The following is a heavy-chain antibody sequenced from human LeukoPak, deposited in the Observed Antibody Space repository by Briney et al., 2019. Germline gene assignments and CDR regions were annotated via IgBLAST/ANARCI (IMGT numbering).Heavy chain of an antibody. CDR1: GGSISSSNW. CDR2: IYHSGST. CDR3: ARGLDYGDSSGHWFDP. V-gene: IGHV4-4*02. J-gene: IGHJ5*02. Sequence: SETLSLTCAVSGGSISSSNWWSWVRQPPGKGLEWIGEIYHSGSTNYNPSLKSRVTISVDTSKNQFSLKLSSVTAADTAVYYCARGLDYGDSSGHWFDPWGQGTLVTVSS. D-gene: IGHD4-17*01.